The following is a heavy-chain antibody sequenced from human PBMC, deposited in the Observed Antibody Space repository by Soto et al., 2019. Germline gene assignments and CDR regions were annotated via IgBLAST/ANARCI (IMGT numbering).Heavy chain of an antibody. CDR2: IYYSGST. CDR1: GGSISSGDYY. J-gene: IGHJ4*02. CDR3: ASYPITMVRGVAFDY. Sequence: TSETLSLTCTVSGGSISSGDYYWSWIRQPPGKGLEWIGYIYYSGSTYYNPSLKSRVTISVDTSKNQFSLKLSSVTAADTAVYYCASYPITMVRGVAFDYWGQGTLVTVSS. D-gene: IGHD3-10*01. V-gene: IGHV4-30-4*01.